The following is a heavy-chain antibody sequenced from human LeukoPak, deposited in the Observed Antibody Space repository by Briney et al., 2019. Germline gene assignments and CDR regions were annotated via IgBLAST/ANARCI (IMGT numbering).Heavy chain of an antibody. J-gene: IGHJ5*02. D-gene: IGHD3-10*01. CDR1: GGSISSSSYY. Sequence: SETLSLTCAVSGGSISSSSYYWGWIRQPPGKGLEWIGSIYYSGSTYYNPSLKSRVTMSVDTSKNQFSLKLSSVTAADTAVYYCARGEKSSPYYYGSGSYFNWFDPWGQGTLVTVSS. CDR2: IYYSGST. CDR3: ARGEKSSPYYYGSGSYFNWFDP. V-gene: IGHV4-39*01.